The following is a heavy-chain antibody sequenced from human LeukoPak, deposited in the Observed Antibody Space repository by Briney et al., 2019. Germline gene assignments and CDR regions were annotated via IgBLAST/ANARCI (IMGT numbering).Heavy chain of an antibody. CDR3: AKSRSGSANWALQIFDN. CDR1: EFPFSRYN. D-gene: IGHD1-1*01. Sequence: GGALGLFCAASEFPFSRYNMNWVRQAPGKGLEWVSSISGRSKYIYYADYVKGRFTISRDNSKNSLFVQMNSLRAEDTAVYFCAKSRSGSANWALQIFDNWGQGTLVTVSS. V-gene: IGHV3-21*03. J-gene: IGHJ4*02. CDR2: ISGRSKYI.